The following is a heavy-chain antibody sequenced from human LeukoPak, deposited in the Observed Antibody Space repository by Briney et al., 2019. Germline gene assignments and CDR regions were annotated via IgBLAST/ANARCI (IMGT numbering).Heavy chain of an antibody. Sequence: SETLSLTCAVYGGSFSGYYWSWIRQPPGKGLEWIGEINHSGSTNYNPSLKSRVTISVDTSKNQFSLKLSSVTAADTAVYYCARHRAFGVVIIIGAFDIWGRGTMVTVSS. D-gene: IGHD3-3*01. CDR2: INHSGST. CDR3: ARHRAFGVVIIIGAFDI. CDR1: GGSFSGYY. J-gene: IGHJ3*02. V-gene: IGHV4-34*01.